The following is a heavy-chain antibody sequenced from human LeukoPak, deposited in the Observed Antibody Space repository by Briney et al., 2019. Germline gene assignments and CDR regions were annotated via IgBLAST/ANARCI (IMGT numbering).Heavy chain of an antibody. Sequence: GRSLRLSCAASGFTFSSYGMHWVRQAPGKGLEWVAVIWYDGSNKYYADCVKGRFTISRDNSKNTLYLQMNSLRAEDTAVYYCARGADYGDYPSWYFDLWGRGTLVTVSS. D-gene: IGHD4-17*01. CDR3: ARGADYGDYPSWYFDL. J-gene: IGHJ2*01. CDR1: GFTFSSYG. CDR2: IWYDGSNK. V-gene: IGHV3-33*01.